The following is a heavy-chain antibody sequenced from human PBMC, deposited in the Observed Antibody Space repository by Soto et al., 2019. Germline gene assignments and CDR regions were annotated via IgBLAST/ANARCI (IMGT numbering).Heavy chain of an antibody. D-gene: IGHD5-12*01. CDR3: ARDVNIVAMIEGDAFDI. CDR2: IYYSGST. Sequence: SETLSLTCTLSGDSISSSSYYWGWIRQPPGKGLEWIGSIYYSGSTYYNPSLKSRVTISVDTSKNQFSLKLSSVTAADTAVYYCARDVNIVAMIEGDAFDIWGQGTMVTVSS. J-gene: IGHJ3*02. CDR1: GDSISSSSYY. V-gene: IGHV4-39*02.